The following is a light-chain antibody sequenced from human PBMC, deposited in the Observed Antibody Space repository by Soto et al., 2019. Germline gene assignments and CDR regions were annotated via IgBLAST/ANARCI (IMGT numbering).Light chain of an antibody. CDR1: QSLSSW. J-gene: IGKJ2*01. CDR3: QQYNSFPYT. CDR2: KAS. V-gene: IGKV1-5*03. Sequence: DIQMTQSPSTLSASVGDRVTITCRASQSLSSWLAWYQQKPGKAPNLLIYKASSLESRAPSRFSGSGSGTEITLTISSLQPDDFATYYCQQYNSFPYTFGQGTKLEIK.